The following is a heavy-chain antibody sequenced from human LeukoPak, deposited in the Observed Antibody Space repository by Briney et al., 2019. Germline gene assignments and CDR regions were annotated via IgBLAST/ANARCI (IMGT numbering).Heavy chain of an antibody. CDR2: ISRSFTPI. V-gene: IGHV3-48*01. D-gene: IGHD2-8*01. Sequence: GGSLRLSCAASGFSFSDCSMTWVRQAPGKGLEWVSYISRSFTPIYYAESVKGRFTISRDNAKNSLYLQMNSLRVEDTAVYYCARDMGVTGVDDYWGQGTLVTVSS. CDR1: GFSFSDCS. J-gene: IGHJ4*02. CDR3: ARDMGVTGVDDY.